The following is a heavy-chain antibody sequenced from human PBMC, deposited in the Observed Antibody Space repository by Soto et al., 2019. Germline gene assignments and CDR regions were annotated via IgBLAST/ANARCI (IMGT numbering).Heavy chain of an antibody. CDR1: GLTLSSYD. J-gene: IGHJ4*02. CDR3: AKGLALMADH. Sequence: GGPWRLSCEASGLTLSSYDMSWVRQAPGKGLEWVSAISGSGDATYYADPVKGRFTISRDNSKNTVYRQMDSLRVEDMAVYYCAKGLALMADHWGQGTPVTVTS. CDR2: ISGSGDAT. D-gene: IGHD2-21*01. V-gene: IGHV3-23*01.